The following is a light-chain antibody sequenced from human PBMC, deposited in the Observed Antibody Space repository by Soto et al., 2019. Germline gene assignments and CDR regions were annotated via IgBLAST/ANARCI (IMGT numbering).Light chain of an antibody. V-gene: IGKV3-15*01. Sequence: IMMTQSPDTPSVSPGERVTLSCRASQSVSTNLAWYQHKPGQAPRLLIYGASTGASGIPVRFSGSGSGTEFTLTISSLQPEDFAVYYCLQYNDLPRTFGQGSKVDIK. J-gene: IGKJ1*01. CDR1: QSVSTN. CDR3: LQYNDLPRT. CDR2: GAS.